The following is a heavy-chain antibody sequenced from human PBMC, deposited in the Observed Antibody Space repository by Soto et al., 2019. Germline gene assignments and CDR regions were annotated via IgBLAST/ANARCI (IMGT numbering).Heavy chain of an antibody. V-gene: IGHV3-23*01. D-gene: IGHD6-13*01. J-gene: IGHJ3*02. CDR2: ISGSGGST. CDR3: AKIPHSSSWYLDAFDI. CDR1: GFTFSSYA. Sequence: EVQLLESGGGLVQPGGSLRLSCAASGFTFSSYAMSWVRQAPGKGLEWVSAISGSGGSTYYADSVKGRFTISRDNSKNTLYLQMNSQRAEDTAVYYCAKIPHSSSWYLDAFDIWGQGTMVTVSS.